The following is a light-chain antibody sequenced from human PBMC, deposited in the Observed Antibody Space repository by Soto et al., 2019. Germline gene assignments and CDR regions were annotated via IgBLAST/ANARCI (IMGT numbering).Light chain of an antibody. CDR2: AAS. J-gene: IGKJ4*01. V-gene: IGKV1-9*01. Sequence: DIQMTQSPSSLSASVGDRVTISCQTSQFISIYLNWYQQKPGKAPRLLMYAASTLQSGVPSRFSGSGSGTEFTLTINSLQPEDFATYYCQQINSYPRTFGGGTKVDIK. CDR3: QQINSYPRT. CDR1: QFISIY.